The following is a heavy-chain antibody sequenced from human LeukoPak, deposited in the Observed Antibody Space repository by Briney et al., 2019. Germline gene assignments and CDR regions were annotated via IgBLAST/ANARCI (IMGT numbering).Heavy chain of an antibody. V-gene: IGHV1-2*02. Sequence: ASVKVSCKASGYTFTDHCIHWMRQAPGQGPEWMGWIYPKSGGTNSAQKFQGRVTLTRDTSISTTYMELTGLRSDDTAVYYCARIAGSGSLNWFDPWGQGTLVTASS. CDR3: ARIAGSGSLNWFDP. CDR1: GYTFTDHC. J-gene: IGHJ5*02. CDR2: IYPKSGGT. D-gene: IGHD3-10*01.